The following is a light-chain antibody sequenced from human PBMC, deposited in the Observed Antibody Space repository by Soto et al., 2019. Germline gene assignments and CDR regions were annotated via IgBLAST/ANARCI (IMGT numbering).Light chain of an antibody. CDR1: QNINTW. Sequence: DIQMTQSPNTLSASVGDRVTITCRASQNINTWLAWYQQKPGKAPNLLISDAFSLESGVPSRFSGSGSGTDFTLTISSLQPDDFATYYCQQYHTSPWRFGQGTKVEF. CDR3: QQYHTSPWR. CDR2: DAF. J-gene: IGKJ1*01. V-gene: IGKV1-5*01.